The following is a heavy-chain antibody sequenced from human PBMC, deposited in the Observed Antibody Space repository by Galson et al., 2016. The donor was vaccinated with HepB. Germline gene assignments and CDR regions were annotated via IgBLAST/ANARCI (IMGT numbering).Heavy chain of an antibody. CDR2: ISSDGTNI. CDR1: GFTFNSYG. J-gene: IGHJ1*01. V-gene: IGHV3-30*18. CDR3: AKEITSAWGEYFQH. D-gene: IGHD6-19*01. Sequence: SLRLSCAASGFTFNSYGMHWVRQAPGKGLEWVAVISSDGTNIYYADSVKGRFTISRDNSKNTLYLQMNSLTTEDTAVFYCAKEITSAWGEYFQHWGQGTLVTVSS.